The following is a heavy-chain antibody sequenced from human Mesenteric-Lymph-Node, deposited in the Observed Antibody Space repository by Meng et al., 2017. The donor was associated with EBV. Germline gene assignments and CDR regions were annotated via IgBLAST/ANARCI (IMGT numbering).Heavy chain of an antibody. CDR3: ARGRGSRLLFYSSFDS. Sequence: VQLPPWGAGLLHPSETLSLTCSLYGASFSGYYWSLIRQPPGKGLEWIGAINHRGSTNYNPSLKSRVSVSLDTSKNQFSLKLSSVTAADTAVFYCARGRGSRLLFYSSFDSWGQGTLVTVSS. V-gene: IGHV4-34*01. D-gene: IGHD2-15*01. CDR1: GASFSGYY. CDR2: INHRGST. J-gene: IGHJ4*02.